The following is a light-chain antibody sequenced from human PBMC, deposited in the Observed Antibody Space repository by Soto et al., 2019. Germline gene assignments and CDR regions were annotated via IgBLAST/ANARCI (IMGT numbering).Light chain of an antibody. CDR1: QSININ. CDR2: GAS. V-gene: IGKV3-15*01. CDR3: QQYDNWPIT. Sequence: EIGMTQSPATLSVSPGERATLSCRASQSININLAWYQQKPGQAPRLLIYGASTRATGLPARSSGSGSGTEFTLIISSLQSEDSAVYYCQQYDNWPITFGQVTRLEIK. J-gene: IGKJ5*01.